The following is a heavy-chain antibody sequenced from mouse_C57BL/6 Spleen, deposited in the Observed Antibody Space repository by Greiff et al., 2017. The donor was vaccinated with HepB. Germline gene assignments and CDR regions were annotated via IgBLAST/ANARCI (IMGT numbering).Heavy chain of an antibody. V-gene: IGHV1-55*01. CDR2: IYPGSGST. J-gene: IGHJ4*01. CDR1: GYTFTSYW. Sequence: VQLQQPGAELVKPGASVKMSCKASGYTFTSYWITWVKQRPGQGLEWIGDIYPGSGSTNYNEKFKSKATLTVDTSSSTAYMQLSSLTSEDSAVYYCARRPSYYSNYDGMDYWGEGTSVTVSS. CDR3: ARRPSYYSNYDGMDY. D-gene: IGHD2-5*01.